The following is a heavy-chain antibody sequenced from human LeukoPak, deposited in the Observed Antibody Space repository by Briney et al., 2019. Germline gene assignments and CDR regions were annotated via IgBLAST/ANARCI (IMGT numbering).Heavy chain of an antibody. Sequence: SETLSLTCTVSGGSMKSYYWNWIRQPPGKGLEWIGYIYYSGSTNYNPSLKSRVTISVDTSKNQFSLKLSSVTAADTAVYYCARVPYYYDSSGYYGAFDIWGQGTMVTVSS. V-gene: IGHV4-59*01. CDR1: GGSMKSYY. CDR3: ARVPYYYDSSGYYGAFDI. J-gene: IGHJ3*02. D-gene: IGHD3-22*01. CDR2: IYYSGST.